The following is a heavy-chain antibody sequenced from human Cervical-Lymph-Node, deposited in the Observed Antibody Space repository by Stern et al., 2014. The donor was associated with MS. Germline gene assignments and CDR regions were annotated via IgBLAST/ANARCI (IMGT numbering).Heavy chain of an antibody. V-gene: IGHV3-49*03. CDR3: TRGVRGNDYYGMDV. CDR2: IRGKAYGGTT. Sequence: EVQLVESGGGLVQPGRSLRLSRTASGFTFGDYAMSWFRLAPGKGLEWEGFIRGKAYGGTTDYSASVRGRFTISRDDSKSIAYLQMNSLKIEDAGVYYCTRGVRGNDYYGMDVWGQGTTVTVSS. D-gene: IGHD3-10*01. CDR1: GFTFGDYA. J-gene: IGHJ6*02.